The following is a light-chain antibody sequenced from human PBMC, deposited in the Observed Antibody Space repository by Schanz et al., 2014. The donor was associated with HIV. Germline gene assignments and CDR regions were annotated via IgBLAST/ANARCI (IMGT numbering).Light chain of an antibody. J-gene: IGKJ1*01. Sequence: EIVLTQSPGTLSLSPGERATLSCRASQSVNSNFLGWYQQKPGQAPTLLIYAASSRASGIPDRFSGSGSGADFSLTISRLEPEDFAVYYCQQYNNWPWTFGQGTKVEIK. CDR3: QQYNNWPWT. CDR1: QSVNSNF. CDR2: AAS. V-gene: IGKV3-20*01.